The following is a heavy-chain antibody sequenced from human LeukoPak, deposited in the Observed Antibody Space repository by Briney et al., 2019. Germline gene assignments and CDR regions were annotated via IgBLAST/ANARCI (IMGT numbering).Heavy chain of an antibody. CDR2: INTDGSTT. CDR3: ARVTPSDAFDI. D-gene: IGHD6-6*01. J-gene: IGHJ3*02. CDR1: GFTFSNYW. V-gene: IGHV3-74*01. Sequence: GGSLRLSCAASGFTFSNYWMHWVRQAPGKGLVWVSRINTDGSTTDYADSVKGRFTISRDNSKNTLYLQMNSLRAEDTAVYYCARVTPSDAFDIWGQRTMVTVSS.